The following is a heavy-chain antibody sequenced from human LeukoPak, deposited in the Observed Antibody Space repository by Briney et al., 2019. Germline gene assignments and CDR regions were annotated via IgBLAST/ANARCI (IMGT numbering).Heavy chain of an antibody. V-gene: IGHV3-74*01. CDR1: GFTFSGYW. Sequence: PGGSLRLSCVAPGFTFSGYWMHWVRQPPGKGLVWVSRIKSDGTMTNYADSVKGRFTISRDNAKNTLYLQMNSLRAEDTAVYYCASQVVGAAFDPWGQGTLVTVSS. CDR2: IKSDGTMT. D-gene: IGHD2-15*01. J-gene: IGHJ5*02. CDR3: ASQVVGAAFDP.